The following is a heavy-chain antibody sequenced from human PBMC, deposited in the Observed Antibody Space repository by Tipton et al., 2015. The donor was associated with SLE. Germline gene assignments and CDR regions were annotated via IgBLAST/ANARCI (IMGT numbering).Heavy chain of an antibody. CDR1: GGSFSGYY. V-gene: IGHV4-59*01. Sequence: LRLSCAVYGGSFSGYYWSWIRQPAGKGLEWIGYIYYSGSTNYNPSLKSRVTISVDTSKNQFSLKLSSVTAADTAVYYCARGLEWLPRGAFDIWGQGTMVTVSS. CDR2: IYYSGST. J-gene: IGHJ3*02. CDR3: ARGLEWLPRGAFDI. D-gene: IGHD3-3*01.